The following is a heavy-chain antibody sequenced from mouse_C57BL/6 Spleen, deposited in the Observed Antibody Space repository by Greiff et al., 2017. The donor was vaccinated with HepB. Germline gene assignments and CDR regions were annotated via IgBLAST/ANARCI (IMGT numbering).Heavy chain of an antibody. V-gene: IGHV1-69*01. CDR1: GYTFTSYW. CDR2: IDPSDSYT. CDR3: ATLTTVVENY. J-gene: IGHJ2*01. D-gene: IGHD1-1*01. Sequence: QVQLQQPGAELVMPGASVKLSCKASGYTFTSYWMHWVKQRPGQGLEWIGEIDPSDSYTNYNQKFKGKSILTVDKSSSTAYMQLSSLTSEDSAVYYCATLTTVVENYWGQGTTLTVSS.